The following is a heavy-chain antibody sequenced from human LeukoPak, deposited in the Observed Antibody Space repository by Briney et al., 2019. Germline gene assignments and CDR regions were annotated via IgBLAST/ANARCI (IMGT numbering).Heavy chain of an antibody. CDR3: AKASPPTVTTLYFDY. CDR1: GFTFSSYW. J-gene: IGHJ4*02. D-gene: IGHD4-17*01. V-gene: IGHV3-7*01. CDR2: IKQDGSEK. Sequence: GGSLRLSCAASGFTFSSYWMSWVRQAPGKGLEWVANIKQDGSEKYYVDSVKGRFTISRDNAKNSLYLQMNSLRAEDTAVYYCAKASPPTVTTLYFDYWGQGTLVTVSS.